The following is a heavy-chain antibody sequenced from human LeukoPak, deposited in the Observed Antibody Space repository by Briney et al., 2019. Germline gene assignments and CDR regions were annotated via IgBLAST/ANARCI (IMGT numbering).Heavy chain of an antibody. CDR1: GAXXTTYY. CDR2: IYYSGST. D-gene: IGHD5-12*01. Sequence: SETLSLTCTVSGAXXTTYYWXWVXXPPGXXLEYIGYIYYSGSTSYNPSLKSRVTMSVDTSKNQVSLSLNSVTAADTAVYYCARGGFRPETWGQGTLVTVSS. CDR3: ARGGFRPET. V-gene: IGHV4-59*01. J-gene: IGHJ5*02.